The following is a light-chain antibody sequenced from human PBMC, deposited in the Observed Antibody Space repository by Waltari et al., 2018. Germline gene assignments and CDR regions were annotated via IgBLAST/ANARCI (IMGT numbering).Light chain of an antibody. CDR2: EVS. J-gene: IGKJ1*01. CDR3: MQNIQLPT. Sequence: EIVMTQAPLSLSVTPGQPAPMSCKSSRRLLHSDGRASLYGYLRKPGQSPQLLIVEVSSRFSGVTERFSGSGSGTDFTLKISRVEAEDVGVYFCMQNIQLPTFGQGTKVEIE. CDR1: RRLLHSDGRAS. V-gene: IGKV2-29*03.